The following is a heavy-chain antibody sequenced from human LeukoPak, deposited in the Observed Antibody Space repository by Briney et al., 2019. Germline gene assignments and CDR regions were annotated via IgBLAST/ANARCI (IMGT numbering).Heavy chain of an antibody. CDR1: GGSISSYY. CDR2: IYTSGST. CDR3: ARAPPSLWFGEFYYYYGMDV. D-gene: IGHD3-10*01. J-gene: IGHJ6*02. V-gene: IGHV4-4*07. Sequence: SETLSLTCTVSGGSISSYYWSWIRQPAGKGLEWIGRIYTSGSTNYNPSLKSRVTMSVDTSKNQFSLKLSSVTAADTAVYYCARAPPSLWFGEFYYYYGMDVWGQGTTVIVSS.